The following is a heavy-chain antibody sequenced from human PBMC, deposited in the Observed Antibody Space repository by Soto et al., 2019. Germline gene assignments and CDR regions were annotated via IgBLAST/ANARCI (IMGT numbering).Heavy chain of an antibody. CDR3: ARWGSGLSGFDC. J-gene: IGHJ4*02. Sequence: PGGSLRLSCAASGFSFRSYWMSWVRQGPGKGLEWVANIRHDGTQIYYVDSVKGRFTVSRDNAKNSLFLQMNSLSGEDTAVYYCARWGSGLSGFDCWGQGTLVTVSS. CDR2: IRHDGTQI. D-gene: IGHD1-26*01. V-gene: IGHV3-7*01. CDR1: GFSFRSYW.